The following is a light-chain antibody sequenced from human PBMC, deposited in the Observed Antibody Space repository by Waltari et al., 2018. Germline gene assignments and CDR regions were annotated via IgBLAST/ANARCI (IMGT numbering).Light chain of an antibody. Sequence: QSALTQPASVSGSPGQSITISCTGTSSDVGGYNHVSWYQQTPGKAPKLLFFDVTKRPVGVSNRYSVSKSGNTASLTISGLQAEDEAVYYCSSYRTSSTFVFGPGTKVTVL. CDR2: DVT. V-gene: IGLV2-14*01. CDR1: SSDVGGYNH. J-gene: IGLJ1*01. CDR3: SSYRTSSTFV.